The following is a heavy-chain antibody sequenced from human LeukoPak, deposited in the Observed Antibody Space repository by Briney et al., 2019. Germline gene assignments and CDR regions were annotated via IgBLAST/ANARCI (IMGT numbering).Heavy chain of an antibody. Sequence: GESLKISCKGSGYSFTSYWIGWVRQMPGKGLEGMGISYPGDSDTRYSPSFQGQVTISADKSISTAYLQWSSLKASDTAIYYCARLLNPYYYDSSGYYYWGQGTLVTVSS. CDR1: GYSFTSYW. CDR3: ARLLNPYYYDSSGYYY. V-gene: IGHV5-51*01. D-gene: IGHD3-22*01. J-gene: IGHJ4*02. CDR2: SYPGDSDT.